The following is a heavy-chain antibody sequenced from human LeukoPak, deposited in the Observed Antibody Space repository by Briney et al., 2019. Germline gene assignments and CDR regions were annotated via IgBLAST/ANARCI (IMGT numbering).Heavy chain of an antibody. CDR3: ARGGSSGYQPFDY. CDR1: GGSISTYY. Sequence: PSETLSLTCTVSGGSISTYYWSWIRQPPGKGLEWIGYIYYSGNTNYSPSLKSRVTISVDTSKNQFSLKLSSVTAADTAVYYCARGGSSGYQPFDYWGQGTLVTVSS. CDR2: IYYSGNT. V-gene: IGHV4-59*01. D-gene: IGHD3-22*01. J-gene: IGHJ4*02.